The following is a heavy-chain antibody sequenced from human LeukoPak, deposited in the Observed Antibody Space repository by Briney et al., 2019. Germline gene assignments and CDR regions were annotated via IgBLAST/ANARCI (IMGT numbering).Heavy chain of an antibody. CDR3: ARGWRFLEWLSSTYSYGNWFDP. CDR1: GGSFSGYY. D-gene: IGHD3-3*01. J-gene: IGHJ5*02. V-gene: IGHV4-34*01. Sequence: SETLSLTCAVYGGSFSGYYWSWIRQPPGKGLEWIGEINHSGSTNYNPSLKSRVTISVDTSKNQSSLKLSSVTAADTAVYYCARGWRFLEWLSSTYSYGNWFDPWGQGTLVTVSS. CDR2: INHSGST.